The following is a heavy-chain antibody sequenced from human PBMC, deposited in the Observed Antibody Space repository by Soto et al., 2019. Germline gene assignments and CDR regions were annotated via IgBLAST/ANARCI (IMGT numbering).Heavy chain of an antibody. CDR1: GGSINNGDYY. V-gene: IGHV4-30-4*01. Sequence: QVQLQESGPGLVEPSQTLSLTCTVSGGSINNGDYYWSWIRQPPGKGLEWIGYISYSGNTYYSPSLKSRVTISVDRSNNRFSLRLSSVTAADTAVYYCARYVGAPVYFDYWGQGNLVTVSS. CDR2: ISYSGNT. D-gene: IGHD1-26*01. CDR3: ARYVGAPVYFDY. J-gene: IGHJ4*02.